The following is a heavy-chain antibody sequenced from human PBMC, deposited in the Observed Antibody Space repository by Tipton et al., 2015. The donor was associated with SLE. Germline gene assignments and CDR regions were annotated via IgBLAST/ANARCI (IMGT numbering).Heavy chain of an antibody. Sequence: TLSLTFTVSGGSISSGNYYWTWIRQHPGKGLEWIGYIYDTETTYYNPSLKSRVTMSIDRSKNHFSLRLRSVSAADTAIYYCAREVKSGRYDWFDPWGQGTLVTVSS. CDR2: IYDTETT. J-gene: IGHJ5*02. CDR3: AREVKSGRYDWFDP. V-gene: IGHV4-31*03. D-gene: IGHD1-26*01. CDR1: GGSISSGNYY.